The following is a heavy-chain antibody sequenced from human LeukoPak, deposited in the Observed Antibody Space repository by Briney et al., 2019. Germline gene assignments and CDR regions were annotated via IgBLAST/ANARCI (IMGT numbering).Heavy chain of an antibody. Sequence: ASVKVSCKASGYTFTSYYMHWVRQAPGQGLEWMGIINPSGGSTSYARKFQGRVTMTRDTSTSTVYMELSSLRSEDTAVYYCARDVTGDLIMGYWGQGTLVTVSS. J-gene: IGHJ4*02. CDR3: ARDVTGDLIMGY. CDR1: GYTFTSYY. CDR2: INPSGGST. D-gene: IGHD7-27*01. V-gene: IGHV1-46*01.